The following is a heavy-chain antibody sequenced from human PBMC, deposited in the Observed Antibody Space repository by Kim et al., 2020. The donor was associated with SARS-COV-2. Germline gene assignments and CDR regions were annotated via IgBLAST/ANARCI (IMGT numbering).Heavy chain of an antibody. CDR3: ARDGNRGYDMDV. J-gene: IGHJ6*02. CDR2: ISARSRAI. Sequence: GGSLRLSCAASGFTFNISHMDWVRQAPGKGLEWVSYISARSRAIYYADSVKGRFTISRDNAKNSLYLQMNSLRDEDTAVYYCARDGNRGYDMDVWGQGTT. CDR1: GFTFNISH. V-gene: IGHV3-48*02. D-gene: IGHD7-27*01.